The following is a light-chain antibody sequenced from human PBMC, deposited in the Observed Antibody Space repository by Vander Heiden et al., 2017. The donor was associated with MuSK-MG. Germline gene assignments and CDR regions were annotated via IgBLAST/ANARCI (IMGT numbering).Light chain of an antibody. Sequence: LLAQPPSVPGSPGLRVTVSCTGSSSNIGAGYDVDWYQQLPATAPNLLIYGNSNRPSGVPDRFSGSKSGTSASLAITGLQAEDEADYYCQSYDSSLSGSVFGGGTKLTVL. CDR2: GNS. CDR1: SSNIGAGYD. CDR3: QSYDSSLSGSV. J-gene: IGLJ2*01. V-gene: IGLV1-40*01.